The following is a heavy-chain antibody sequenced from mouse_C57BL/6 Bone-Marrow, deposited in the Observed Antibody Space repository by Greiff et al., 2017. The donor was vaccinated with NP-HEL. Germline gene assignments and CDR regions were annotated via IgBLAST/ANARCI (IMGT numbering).Heavy chain of an antibody. D-gene: IGHD2-4*01. Sequence: QVQLQQSGAELVRPGTSVKVSCKASGYAFTNYLIEWVKQRPGQGLEWIGVINPGSGGTNYNEKFKGKATLTADKSSSTAYMQLSSPTSEDSAVYFCARWNYDSSFAYWGQGTLVTVSA. J-gene: IGHJ3*01. CDR1: GYAFTNYL. V-gene: IGHV1-54*01. CDR2: INPGSGGT. CDR3: ARWNYDSSFAY.